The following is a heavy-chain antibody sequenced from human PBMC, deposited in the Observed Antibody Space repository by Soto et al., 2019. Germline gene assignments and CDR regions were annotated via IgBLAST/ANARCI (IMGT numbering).Heavy chain of an antibody. J-gene: IGHJ5*02. Sequence: VKVACKTSVGSFSSYTRIWGRQAPGQGLEWMGRIIPILGIANYAQKFQGRVTITADESTSTAYMELSSLRSEDTAVYYCARGLEWLFSWFDPWGQATLVPVCS. V-gene: IGHV1-69*02. CDR2: IIPILGIA. D-gene: IGHD3-3*01. CDR3: ARGLEWLFSWFDP. CDR1: VGSFSSYT.